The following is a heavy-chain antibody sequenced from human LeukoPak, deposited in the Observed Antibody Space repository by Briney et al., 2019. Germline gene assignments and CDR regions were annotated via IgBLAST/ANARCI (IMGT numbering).Heavy chain of an antibody. D-gene: IGHD2-8*01. CDR1: GIKLSNYG. CDR3: ARIHVHGLDI. V-gene: IGHV3-23*01. CDR2: IREAGGGT. J-gene: IGHJ3*02. Sequence: GGSLRLSCVVSGIKLSNYGMSWVRQAPGKGLEWVSGIREAGGGTKYADSVKGRFTISRDNSKNTLYLQMNSLRAEDTALYYCARIHVHGLDIWGQGTMVTVSS.